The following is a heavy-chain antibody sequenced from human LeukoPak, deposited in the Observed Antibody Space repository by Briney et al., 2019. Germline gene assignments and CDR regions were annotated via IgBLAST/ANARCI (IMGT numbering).Heavy chain of an antibody. D-gene: IGHD1-26*01. V-gene: IGHV4-61*01. J-gene: IGHJ4*02. CDR1: GGSVSSGSYY. CDR2: IYYSGST. CDR3: ARVKKWELLRGDYFDY. Sequence: SETLSLTCTVSGGSVSSGSYYWSWIRQPPGKGLEWIGYIYYSGSTNYNPSLKSRVAISVDTSKNQFSLKLSSVTAADTAVYYCARVKKWELLRGDYFDYWGQGTLVTVSS.